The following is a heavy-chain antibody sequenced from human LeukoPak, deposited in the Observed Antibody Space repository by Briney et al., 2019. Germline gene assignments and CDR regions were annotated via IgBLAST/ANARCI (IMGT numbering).Heavy chain of an antibody. CDR2: ISSSSSYI. V-gene: IGHV3-21*01. CDR3: ARDAWVAVAATGWFDP. J-gene: IGHJ5*02. CDR1: GFTFSSYS. D-gene: IGHD6-19*01. Sequence: PGGSLRLSCAASGFTFSSYSMNWVRQAPGKGLEWVSSISSSSSYIYYADSVKGRFTISRDNAKNSLYLQMNSLRAEDTAVYYCARDAWVAVAATGWFDPWGQGTLVTVSS.